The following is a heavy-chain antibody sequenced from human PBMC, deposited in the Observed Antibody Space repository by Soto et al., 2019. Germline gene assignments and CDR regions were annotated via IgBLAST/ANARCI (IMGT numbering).Heavy chain of an antibody. CDR3: ARNRVYAIRIAAAYYFDY. Sequence: SETLSLTCTVSGGSISSSSYYWGWIRQPPGKGLEWIGSIYYSGSTYYNPSLKSRVTISVDTSKNQFSLKLSSVTAADTAVYYCARNRVYAIRIAAAYYFDYWGQGTLVTVSS. J-gene: IGHJ4*02. CDR1: GGSISSSSYY. V-gene: IGHV4-39*07. D-gene: IGHD2-8*01. CDR2: IYYSGST.